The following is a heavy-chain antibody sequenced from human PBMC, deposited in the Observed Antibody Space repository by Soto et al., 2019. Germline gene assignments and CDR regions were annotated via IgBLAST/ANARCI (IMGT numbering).Heavy chain of an antibody. D-gene: IGHD6-19*01. CDR2: SNHSGST. V-gene: IGHV4-34*01. CDR3: ARGSIAVRFDP. J-gene: IGHJ5*02. CDR1: GGSFSGYY. Sequence: QVQLQQWGAGLLKPSETLSLTCAVFGGSFSGYYWSWIRQPPGKGLEWIGESNHSGSTNDNPSLKSRVTISVDTSKNQFSLKLSSVTAADTAVYYCARGSIAVRFDPWGQGTLVTVSS.